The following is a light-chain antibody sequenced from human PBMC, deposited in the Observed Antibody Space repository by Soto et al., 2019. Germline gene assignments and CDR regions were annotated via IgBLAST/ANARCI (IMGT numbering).Light chain of an antibody. CDR1: SSNIGAGYD. CDR2: GNS. V-gene: IGLV1-40*01. CDR3: QSYDSSLSGWV. J-gene: IGLJ3*02. Sequence: QSVLTQPPSVSGAPGQRVTISCTGSSSNIGAGYDVHWYQQLPGTDPKLLIYGNSNRPSGVPDRFSGSKSGTSASLAINGLQAEDEADYYCQSYDSSLSGWVFGGGTKLAV.